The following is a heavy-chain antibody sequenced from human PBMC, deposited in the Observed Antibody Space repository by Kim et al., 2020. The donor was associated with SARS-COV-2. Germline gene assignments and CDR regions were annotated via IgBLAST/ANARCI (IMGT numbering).Heavy chain of an antibody. V-gene: IGHV1-2*06. Sequence: ASVKVSCKASGYTFTGYYMHWVRQAPGQGLEWMGRINPNSGGTNYAQKFQGRVTMTRDTSISTAYMELSRLRSDDTAVYYCARAEARDSSGYYYYYGMDVWGQGTTVTVSS. CDR1: GYTFTGYY. J-gene: IGHJ6*02. CDR3: ARAEARDSSGYYYYYGMDV. CDR2: INPNSGGT. D-gene: IGHD3-22*01.